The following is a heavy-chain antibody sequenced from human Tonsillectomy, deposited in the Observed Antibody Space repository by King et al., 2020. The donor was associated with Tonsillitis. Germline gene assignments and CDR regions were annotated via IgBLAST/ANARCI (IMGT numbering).Heavy chain of an antibody. CDR1: GFPFSDYS. J-gene: IGHJ4*02. CDR2: VNNIGSTI. Sequence: VQLVESGGGLVKAGGSLRLSCAASGFPFSDYSLAWIRQAPGKGLEWLSYVNNIGSTIYYADSVKGRFTISRDNAKKSLFLQMNSLRVEDTGLYYCARPHSTAWYLGIDSWGQGTLVTVSS. D-gene: IGHD6-19*01. CDR3: ARPHSTAWYLGIDS. V-gene: IGHV3-11*01.